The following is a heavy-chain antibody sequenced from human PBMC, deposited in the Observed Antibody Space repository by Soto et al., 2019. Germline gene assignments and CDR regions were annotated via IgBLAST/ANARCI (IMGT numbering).Heavy chain of an antibody. CDR1: GGSISSGGHY. CDR3: ARDQAYDYTSPGDYYYYGMDV. V-gene: IGHV4-31*03. Sequence: QVQLQESGPGLLKPSQTLSLTCTVSGGSISSGGHYWNWIRQHPGKGLEWIGYIYYSGSTYYNPSLKSRVTISVDTSKNQFSLNLSSVTAADTAVYYCARDQAYDYTSPGDYYYYGMDVWGQGTTVTVSS. J-gene: IGHJ6*02. CDR2: IYYSGST. D-gene: IGHD4-4*01.